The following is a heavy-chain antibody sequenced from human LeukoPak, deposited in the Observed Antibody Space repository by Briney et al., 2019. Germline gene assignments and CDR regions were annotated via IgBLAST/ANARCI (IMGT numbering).Heavy chain of an antibody. CDR3: AREGLGELTLDC. V-gene: IGHV1-46*01. J-gene: IGHJ4*02. Sequence: ASVKVSCKTSGYTFTSYYLHWVRQAPGQGLEWMGIINPSGGSTNYAQRFQGRVTMTRDTSTSTVYMELSSLRSDDTAVYYCAREGLGELTLDCWGQGTPVTVSS. CDR2: INPSGGST. D-gene: IGHD3-16*01. CDR1: GYTFTSYY.